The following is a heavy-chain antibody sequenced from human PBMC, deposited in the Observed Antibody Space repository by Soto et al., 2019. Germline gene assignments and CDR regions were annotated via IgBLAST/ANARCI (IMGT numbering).Heavy chain of an antibody. J-gene: IGHJ1*01. CDR3: AKDGFYYDSSGPQGYCQH. D-gene: IGHD3-22*01. CDR1: GFTFDDYT. Sequence: EVQLVESGGVVVQPGGSLRLSCAASGFTFDDYTMHWVRQAPGKGLEWVSLISWDGGSTYYADSVKGRFTISRDNSKNSLYLQMNSLRTEDTALYYCAKDGFYYDSSGPQGYCQHWGQGTLVTVSS. CDR2: ISWDGGST. V-gene: IGHV3-43*01.